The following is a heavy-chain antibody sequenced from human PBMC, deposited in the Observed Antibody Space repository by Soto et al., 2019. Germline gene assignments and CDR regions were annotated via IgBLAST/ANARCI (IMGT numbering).Heavy chain of an antibody. D-gene: IGHD3-22*01. CDR1: EATFTGLP. J-gene: IGHJ4*02. CDR3: ARGLHYDSISLDDY. V-gene: IGHV1-69*02. Sequence: QVQRVKSGAGVKRPGPWGKFSCRASEATFTGLPFGWFGQAPGQGLAGRGGTIPILGIANYAQRFQGRVTITADKSTSTAYMELSSLRSEDTAVYYCARGLHYDSISLDDYWGQGTLVTVSS. CDR2: TIPILGIA.